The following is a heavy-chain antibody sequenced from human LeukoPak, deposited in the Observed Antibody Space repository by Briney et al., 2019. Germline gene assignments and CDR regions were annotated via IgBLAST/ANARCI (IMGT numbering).Heavy chain of an antibody. V-gene: IGHV4-59*01. Sequence: SETLSLTCTVSGGSISRYYWSWIRQPPGKGLEWIGYIYSSGSTNYNPSLRSRVTISVDTSNDQFSLKLSSLTAADTAVYYCAREGCSGGNCWFDPWGQGTLVTVSS. CDR3: AREGCSGGNCWFDP. J-gene: IGHJ5*02. CDR2: IYSSGST. CDR1: GGSISRYY. D-gene: IGHD2-15*01.